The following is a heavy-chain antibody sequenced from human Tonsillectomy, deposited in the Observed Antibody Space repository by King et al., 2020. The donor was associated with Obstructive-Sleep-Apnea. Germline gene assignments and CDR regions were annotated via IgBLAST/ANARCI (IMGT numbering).Heavy chain of an antibody. D-gene: IGHD3-22*01. CDR3: ARVRPEGYYLPGYWYFDL. CDR1: GGSFSGYY. Sequence: VQLQQWGAGLLKPSETLSLTCAVYGGSFSGYYWSWIRQPPGKGLEWIGEINHSGSTNYNPSLKSRVTISVDTSKNQFSLKLGSVTAADTAVYYCARVRPEGYYLPGYWYFDLWGRGTLVTVSS. V-gene: IGHV4-34*01. CDR2: INHSGST. J-gene: IGHJ2*01.